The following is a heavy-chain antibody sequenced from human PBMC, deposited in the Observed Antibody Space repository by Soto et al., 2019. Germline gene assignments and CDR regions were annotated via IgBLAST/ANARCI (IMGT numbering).Heavy chain of an antibody. V-gene: IGHV4-39*02. Sequence: QLQLQESGPGLLKPSETLSLTCSVSGGSITTSSYNWDWILQPPGKGLEWIGTIYYAGSTSYNPCLKSQVTISLDTSKNLFALKVNAVTAADSSVYYCARFYGNAFDVWGRGTVVTVSS. CDR1: GGSITTSSYN. CDR2: IYYAGST. CDR3: ARFYGNAFDV. D-gene: IGHD3-10*01. J-gene: IGHJ3*01.